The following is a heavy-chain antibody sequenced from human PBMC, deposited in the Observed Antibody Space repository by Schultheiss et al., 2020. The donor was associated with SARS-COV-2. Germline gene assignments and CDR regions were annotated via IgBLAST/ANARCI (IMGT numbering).Heavy chain of an antibody. CDR3: ARDPLAYCGGDCYAVWDY. Sequence: GESLKISCAASGFTFSSYAMHWVRQAPGKGLEWVAVISYDGSNKYYADSVKGRFTISRDNSKNTLYLQMNSLRAEDTAVYYCARDPLAYCGGDCYAVWDYWGQGTLVTVSS. CDR2: ISYDGSNK. J-gene: IGHJ4*02. CDR1: GFTFSSYA. D-gene: IGHD2-21*02. V-gene: IGHV3-30*04.